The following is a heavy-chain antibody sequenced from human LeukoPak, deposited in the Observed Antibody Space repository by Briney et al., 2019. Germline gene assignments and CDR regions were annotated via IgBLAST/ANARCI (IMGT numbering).Heavy chain of an antibody. CDR1: GFTFSSYW. Sequence: GGSLRLSCAPSGFTFSSYWMSWVRQAPGKGLEWVANIKQDGSEKYSVDSVKGQFTISRDNAKNTVYLQMNSLRTEDTAVYYCARGLPNYYGMDVWGQGTTVTVS. CDR3: ARGLPNYYGMDV. V-gene: IGHV3-7*01. CDR2: IKQDGSEK. J-gene: IGHJ6*02.